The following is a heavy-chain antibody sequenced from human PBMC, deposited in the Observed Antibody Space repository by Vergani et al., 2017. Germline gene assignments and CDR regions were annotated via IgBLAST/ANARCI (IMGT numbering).Heavy chain of an antibody. CDR3: TTDXRYCGDGSCYWLRDHHYYGMDV. J-gene: IGHJ6*02. V-gene: IGHV3-15*07. D-gene: IGHD2-21*01. Sequence: VQLVESGGGIVKPGGSLRLSCVASGFSFRNAWMNWVRRTPGKGLEWVGRIKSTFDRGTTDYAAAVKGRFTISRDDSKNTLFLQMNGLKTEDIGVYYCTTDXRYCGDGSCYWLRDHHYYGMDVWGQGTTVTVSS. CDR2: IKSTFDRGTT. CDR1: GFSFRNAW.